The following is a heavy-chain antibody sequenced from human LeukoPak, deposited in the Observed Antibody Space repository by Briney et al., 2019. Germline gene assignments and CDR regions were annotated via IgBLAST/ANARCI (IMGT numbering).Heavy chain of an antibody. Sequence: TSETLSLTCTVSGGSISSSSYYWGWIRQPPGKGLEWIGSIYYSGSTYYNPSLKSRVTISVDTSKNQFSLKLSFVTAADTAVYYCARRRRYQLLFFDYWGQGTLVTVPS. J-gene: IGHJ4*02. CDR2: IYYSGST. CDR1: GGSISSSSYY. D-gene: IGHD2-2*01. V-gene: IGHV4-39*01. CDR3: ARRRRYQLLFFDY.